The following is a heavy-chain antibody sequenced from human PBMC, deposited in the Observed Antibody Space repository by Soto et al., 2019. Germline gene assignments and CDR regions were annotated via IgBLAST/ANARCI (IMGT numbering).Heavy chain of an antibody. CDR3: AGDVGSGSSTPFYGMDV. J-gene: IGHJ6*02. V-gene: IGHV3-48*02. D-gene: IGHD1-26*01. Sequence: PGGSLRLSCAASGFTFSSYSMNWVRQAPGKGLEWVSYISSSSSTIYYADSVKGRFTISRDNAKNSLYLQMNSLRDEDTAVYYCAGDVGSGSSTPFYGMDVWGQGTTVTVSS. CDR2: ISSSSSTI. CDR1: GFTFSSYS.